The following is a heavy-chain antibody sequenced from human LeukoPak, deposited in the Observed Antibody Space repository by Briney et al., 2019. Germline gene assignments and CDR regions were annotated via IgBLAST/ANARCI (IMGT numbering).Heavy chain of an antibody. Sequence: SETLSLTCTVSGGSISSSSYYWGWIRQPPGKGLEWIGSIYYSGSTYYNPSLKSRVTISVDTSKNQFSLKLSSVTAADTAVYYCARPIVGATVNYYTDVWGKGTTVTVSS. CDR3: ARPIVGATVNYYTDV. CDR1: GGSISSSSYY. D-gene: IGHD1-26*01. V-gene: IGHV4-39*01. J-gene: IGHJ6*03. CDR2: IYYSGST.